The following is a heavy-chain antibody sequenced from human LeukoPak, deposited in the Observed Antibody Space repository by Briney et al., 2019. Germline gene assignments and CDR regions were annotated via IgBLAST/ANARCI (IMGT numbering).Heavy chain of an antibody. CDR2: INPNSGGT. D-gene: IGHD3-9*01. CDR3: ARGGLILRYFVVYYYYYMDV. V-gene: IGHV1-2*06. CDR1: GYIFIGYY. Sequence: GASVKVSCKASGYIFIGYYMHWVRQAPGKGLEWMGRINPNSGGTKYAQKFQGRVTMTRDTSISTAYMELSRLRSDDTAVYYCARGGLILRYFVVYYYYYMDVWGKGTTVTVSS. J-gene: IGHJ6*03.